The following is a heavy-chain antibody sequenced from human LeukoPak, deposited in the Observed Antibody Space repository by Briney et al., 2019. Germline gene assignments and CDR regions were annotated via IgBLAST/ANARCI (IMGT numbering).Heavy chain of an antibody. V-gene: IGHV1-46*01. CDR1: GYTLTDYH. CDR2: IDTSGGYT. CDR3: ARPQYNWNDYDSYPMDV. J-gene: IGHJ6*02. Sequence: GASVNVSCKASGYTLTDYHMHWVRQAPGQGLEWMGIIDTSGGYTTYDEQKFRGRVPMTRDTPSNKVYMEMSSLRSEDTAVYYCARPQYNWNDYDSYPMDVWGQGTTVTVSS. D-gene: IGHD1-1*01.